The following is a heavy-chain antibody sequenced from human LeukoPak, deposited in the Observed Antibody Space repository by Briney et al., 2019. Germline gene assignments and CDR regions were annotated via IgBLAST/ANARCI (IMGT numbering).Heavy chain of an antibody. J-gene: IGHJ4*02. V-gene: IGHV3-23*01. CDR2: ISGSGGST. CDR3: AKDSSGWYSPPFDY. D-gene: IGHD6-19*01. Sequence: GGSLRLSCAASGFTFSTYAMSWVRQAPGKGLEWVSAISGSGGSTYYADSVKGRFTISRDNSKNTLYLQMNSLRAEDTAVYYCAKDSSGWYSPPFDYWGQGTLVTVSS. CDR1: GFTFSTYA.